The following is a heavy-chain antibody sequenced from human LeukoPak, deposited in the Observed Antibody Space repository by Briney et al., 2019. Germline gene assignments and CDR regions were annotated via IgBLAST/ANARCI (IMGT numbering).Heavy chain of an antibody. CDR1: RYTFSGYQ. V-gene: IGHV1-2*02. J-gene: IGHJ4*02. Sequence: GASVTVSCAASRYTFSGYQIHWVRQAPGQGLEWMGWINPNSGDTNYAQKFQGRVTMTSDTSIRTASMELSGLSSDDTAVYSCERGAVAGTYRYLYWGQGTLVTVSS. CDR2: INPNSGDT. CDR3: ERGAVAGTYRYLY. D-gene: IGHD3-16*02.